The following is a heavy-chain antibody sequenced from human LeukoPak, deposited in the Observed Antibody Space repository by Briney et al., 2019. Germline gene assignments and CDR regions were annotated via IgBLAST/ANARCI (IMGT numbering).Heavy chain of an antibody. CDR3: ASGMGGPAWYFDY. V-gene: IGHV1-69*13. Sequence: SVKVSCKSSGYTFTSFGVSWVRQAPGQGLEWMGGIIAIFGTENYAQKFLGRVTIIADESTSTVYMELSSLRSEDTAVYYCASGMGGPAWYFDYWGQGTLVTVSS. D-gene: IGHD5-24*01. J-gene: IGHJ4*02. CDR1: GYTFTSFG. CDR2: IIAIFGTE.